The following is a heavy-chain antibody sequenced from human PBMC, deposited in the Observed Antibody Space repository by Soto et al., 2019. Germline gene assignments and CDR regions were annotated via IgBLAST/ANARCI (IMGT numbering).Heavy chain of an antibody. V-gene: IGHV3-23*01. Sequence: EVQLLESGGGLVQPGGSLRLSCAASGFTFSSYAMSWVRQAPGKGLEWVSAIGGSGGSTYSADSVKGRFTISRDNSKNTLYLQMNSLRAEDTAVYYCAKTIQCSGGSCYSLSYYGMDVWGQGTTVTVSS. CDR3: AKTIQCSGGSCYSLSYYGMDV. CDR2: IGGSGGST. J-gene: IGHJ6*02. CDR1: GFTFSSYA. D-gene: IGHD2-15*01.